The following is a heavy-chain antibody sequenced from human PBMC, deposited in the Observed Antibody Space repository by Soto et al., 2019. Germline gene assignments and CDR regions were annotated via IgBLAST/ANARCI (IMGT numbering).Heavy chain of an antibody. CDR3: ARDGVAVTTGISGY. CDR1: GYTFSSYG. Sequence: QVQLVQSGAEVKKPGASVKVSCRASGYTFSSYGISWVRQAPGQGLEWMGWISAYNGNTRSPQKFQGRLTMTTDTSTSTAYMELRSLRSDDTAVYYCARDGVAVTTGISGYWGQGTLVTVSS. J-gene: IGHJ4*02. CDR2: ISAYNGNT. D-gene: IGHD4-4*01. V-gene: IGHV1-18*01.